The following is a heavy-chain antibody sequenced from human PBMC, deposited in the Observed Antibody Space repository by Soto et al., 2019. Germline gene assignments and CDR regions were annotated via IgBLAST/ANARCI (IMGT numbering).Heavy chain of an antibody. CDR2: ISYDGSNK. J-gene: IGHJ3*02. CDR3: ARELRASPYAFDI. CDR1: GFTFSSYA. Sequence: GGSLRLSCAASGFTFSSYARHWVRQAPGKGLEWVAVISYDGSNKYYADSVKGRFTISRDNSKNTLYLQMNSLRAEGTAVYYCARELRASPYAFDIWGQGTMVTV. V-gene: IGHV3-30-3*01.